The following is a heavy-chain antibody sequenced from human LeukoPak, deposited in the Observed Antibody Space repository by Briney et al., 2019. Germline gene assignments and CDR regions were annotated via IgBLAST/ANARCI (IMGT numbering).Heavy chain of an antibody. Sequence: SETLSLTCTVSGGSISAYYWSWIRQPPGKGLEWIGYIHYSGTTNYYPSLKSRVTIALDTSKNQFSLKLNSVTAANTAVYYCARFGTSSSRFFDQWGQGTLVTVSS. V-gene: IGHV4-59*01. CDR2: IHYSGTT. CDR3: ARFGTSSSRFFDQ. D-gene: IGHD6-6*01. J-gene: IGHJ4*02. CDR1: GGSISAYY.